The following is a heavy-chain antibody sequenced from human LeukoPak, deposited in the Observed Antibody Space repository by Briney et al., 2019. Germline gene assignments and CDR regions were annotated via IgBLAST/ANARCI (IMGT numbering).Heavy chain of an antibody. CDR1: GFTFSSYW. J-gene: IGHJ3*02. V-gene: IGHV3-7*01. D-gene: IGHD3-22*01. Sequence: PGGSLRLSCAASGFTFSSYWMSWVRQAPGKGLEWVANIKQDGSEKYYVDSVKGRFTISRDNAKNSLYLQMNSLRAEDTAVYYCAGDITMIVVVRREGAFDIWGQGTMVTVSS. CDR3: AGDITMIVVVRREGAFDI. CDR2: IKQDGSEK.